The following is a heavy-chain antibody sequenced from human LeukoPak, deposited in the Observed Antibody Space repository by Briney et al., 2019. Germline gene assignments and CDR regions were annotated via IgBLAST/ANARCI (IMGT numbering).Heavy chain of an antibody. CDR1: GYTFTSYY. D-gene: IGHD2-15*01. CDR3: AREGTLNCSGGSCYGGNWFDP. CDR2: INPSGGST. V-gene: IGHV1-46*01. Sequence: ASVKVSCKASGYTFTSYYMHWVRQAPGQGLEWVGIINPSGGSTSYAQKFQGRVTMTRDTSTSTVYMELSSLRSEDTAVYYCAREGTLNCSGGSCYGGNWFDPWGQGTLVTVSS. J-gene: IGHJ5*02.